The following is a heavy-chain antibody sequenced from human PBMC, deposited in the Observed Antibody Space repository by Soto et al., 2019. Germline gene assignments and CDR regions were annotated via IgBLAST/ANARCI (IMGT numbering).Heavy chain of an antibody. V-gene: IGHV6-1*01. CDR2: TYYRSKWYN. D-gene: IGHD3-10*01. CDR1: GDSVSSNSAA. J-gene: IGHJ3*02. Sequence: PSQTLSLTCAISGDSVSSNSAAWNWIRQSPSRGLEWLGRTYYRSKWYNDYAVSVKSRITINPDTSKNRFSLQLNSVTPEDTAVYYCARAVRVRGVIILDAFDIWGQGTMVTVSS. CDR3: ARAVRVRGVIILDAFDI.